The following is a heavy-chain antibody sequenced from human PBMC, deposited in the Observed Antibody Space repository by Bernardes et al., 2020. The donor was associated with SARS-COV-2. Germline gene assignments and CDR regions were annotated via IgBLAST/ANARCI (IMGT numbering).Heavy chain of an antibody. D-gene: IGHD2-2*01. Sequence: SETLSLTCAVYGGSFSGYYWSWIRQPPGKGLEWIGEINHSGSTNYNPSLKSRVTISVDTSKNQFSLKLSSVTAADTAVYYCARLGVVVPAVLRGGWFDPWGQGTLVTVSS. CDR1: GGSFSGYY. CDR2: INHSGST. V-gene: IGHV4-34*01. J-gene: IGHJ5*02. CDR3: ARLGVVVPAVLRGGWFDP.